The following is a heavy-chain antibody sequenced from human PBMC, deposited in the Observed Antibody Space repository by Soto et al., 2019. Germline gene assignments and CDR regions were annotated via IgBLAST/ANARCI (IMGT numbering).Heavy chain of an antibody. CDR2: ISSNGGST. Sequence: GGSLRLSCAASGFTFSSYAMHWVRQAPGKGLEYVSAISSNGGSTYYANSVKGRFTISRDNSKNTLYLQMGSLRAEDMAVYYCARELSGGFDPWAQGTLVTVSS. CDR1: GFTFSSYA. CDR3: ARELSGGFDP. J-gene: IGHJ5*02. D-gene: IGHD3-10*01. V-gene: IGHV3-64*01.